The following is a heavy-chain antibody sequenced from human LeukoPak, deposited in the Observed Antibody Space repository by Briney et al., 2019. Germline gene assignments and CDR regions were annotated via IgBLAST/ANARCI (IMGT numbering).Heavy chain of an antibody. CDR1: GGTFSSYA. V-gene: IGHV1-69*04. CDR2: IFPIFGIA. J-gene: IGHJ5*02. CDR3: ARERGIVVVPAATPNWFDP. D-gene: IGHD2-2*01. Sequence: GSSVKVSCKASGGTFSSYAISWVRQAPGQGLEWMGRIFPIFGIANYAQKFQGRVTITADKSTSTAYMELSSLRSEDTAVYYCARERGIVVVPAATPNWFDPWGQGTLVTVSS.